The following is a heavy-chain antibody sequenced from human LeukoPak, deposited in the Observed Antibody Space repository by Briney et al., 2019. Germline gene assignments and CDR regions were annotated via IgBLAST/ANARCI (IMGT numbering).Heavy chain of an antibody. CDR1: GFTFSSYS. CDR3: ARDPLPRAFDI. J-gene: IGHJ3*02. Sequence: GGSLRLSCAASGFTFSSYSMNWVRQAPGKGLEWVSYISSSSSTIYYADSVKGRFTISRDNAKNSLYLQMNSLRAEDTAVYYCARDPLPRAFDIWGQGTMVTVSS. CDR2: ISSSSSTI. V-gene: IGHV3-48*01.